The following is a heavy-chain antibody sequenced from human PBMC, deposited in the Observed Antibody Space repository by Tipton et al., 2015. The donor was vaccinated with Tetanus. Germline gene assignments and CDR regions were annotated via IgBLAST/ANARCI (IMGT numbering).Heavy chain of an antibody. J-gene: IGHJ4*02. Sequence: VQLVQSGGEVKKPGESLKISCKGSGYIFNNYWIGWVRQKPGKGLEGMGIIYPGDSDTRYSPSFQGQVTISVDKPINTAYLQWSSLKASDTSMFYCARAHCTDGVCNFDFWGQGALVTVAS. CDR1: GYIFNNYW. D-gene: IGHD2-8*01. CDR3: ARAHCTDGVCNFDF. V-gene: IGHV5-51*01. CDR2: IYPGDSDT.